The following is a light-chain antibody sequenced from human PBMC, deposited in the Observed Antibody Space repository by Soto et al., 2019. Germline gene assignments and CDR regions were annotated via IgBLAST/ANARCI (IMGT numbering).Light chain of an antibody. J-gene: IGLJ1*01. CDR3: HSYHSSLSFYV. Sequence: QSVLTQPPSGSGAPGQRGTISCTGSSSNIGAGYDVHWYQQLPGTAPKHLIYGNSNRPSGVPDRFSASKSGTSASLAITGLQAEDEADYYFHSYHSSLSFYVCGTGTKVTVL. CDR1: SSNIGAGYD. V-gene: IGLV1-40*01. CDR2: GNS.